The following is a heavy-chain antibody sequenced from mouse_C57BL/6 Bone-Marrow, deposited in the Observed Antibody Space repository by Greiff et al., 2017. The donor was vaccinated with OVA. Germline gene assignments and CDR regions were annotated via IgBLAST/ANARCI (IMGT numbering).Heavy chain of an antibody. CDR3: PRPLYDGYYVGFAY. V-gene: IGHV1-55*01. CDR1: GYTFTSYW. CDR2: IYPGSGST. J-gene: IGHJ3*01. D-gene: IGHD2-3*01. Sequence: QVQLQPPGAELVKPGASVKMSCTASGYTFTSYWITWVKQRPGQGLEWIGDIYPGSGSTNYNEKFKSKATRTVDTSSSTAYMQLSSLTSEDSAFYYCPRPLYDGYYVGFAYWGQGTLVTVSA.